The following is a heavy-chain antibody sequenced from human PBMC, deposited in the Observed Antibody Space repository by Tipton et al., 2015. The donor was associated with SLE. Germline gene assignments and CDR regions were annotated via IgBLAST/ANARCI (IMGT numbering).Heavy chain of an antibody. J-gene: IGHJ2*01. CDR2: IVPIFDTT. CDR1: GGTFNNYA. CDR3: AGDRIGGGLSWYFDL. Sequence: QVQLVQSGAEVKKPGSSVKVSCKASGGTFNNYAVSWVRQAPGQGLEWVGGIVPIFDTTNFARKFQGRVSITADESTTTVYMELRGLRTEDTAVYYCAGDRIGGGLSWYFDLWGRGTLVTVSS. V-gene: IGHV1-69*01. D-gene: IGHD3-16*01.